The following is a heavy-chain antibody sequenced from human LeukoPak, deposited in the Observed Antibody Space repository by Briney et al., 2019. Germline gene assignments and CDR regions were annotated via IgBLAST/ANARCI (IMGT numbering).Heavy chain of an antibody. D-gene: IGHD2-2*01. Sequence: SETLSLTCAVYGGSFSGYYWSWIRQPPGKGLEWIGEINHSGSTNYNPSLKSRVTISVDTSKNQFSLKLSSVTAADTAVYYCARGGVVVPAAMPGHWFDPWGQGTLVTVSS. J-gene: IGHJ5*02. CDR1: GGSFSGYY. CDR3: ARGGVVVPAAMPGHWFDP. V-gene: IGHV4-34*01. CDR2: INHSGST.